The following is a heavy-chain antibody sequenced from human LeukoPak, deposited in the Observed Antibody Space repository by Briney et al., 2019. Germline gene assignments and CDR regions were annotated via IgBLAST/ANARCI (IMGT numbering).Heavy chain of an antibody. CDR1: GGAISSYH. V-gene: IGHV4-4*07. CDR3: ARGIRYCSSTSCSGPYYYYYMDV. J-gene: IGHJ6*03. Sequence: PSETLSLTCTVSGGAISSYHWSWIRQPAGKGLEWIGRIYTSGSTNYNPSLKSRVTMSVDTSKNQFSLKLSSVTAADTAVYYCARGIRYCSSTSCSGPYYYYYMDVWGKGTTVTVSS. CDR2: IYTSGST. D-gene: IGHD2-2*01.